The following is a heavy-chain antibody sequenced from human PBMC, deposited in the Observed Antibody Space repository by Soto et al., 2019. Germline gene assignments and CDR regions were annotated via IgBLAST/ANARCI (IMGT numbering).Heavy chain of an antibody. CDR1: GYTFTVDY. V-gene: IGHV1-2*04. D-gene: IGHD3-16*01. J-gene: IGHJ6*02. CDR2: INPNSGGT. CDR3: ARDEIMNTFGALRYYYGMDV. Sequence: TSVTVSCNASGYTFTVDYMHCVLQAAVQWLEWMGWINPNSGGTNYAQKFQGWVTMTRDTSISTAYMELSRLRSDDTAVYYCARDEIMNTFGALRYYYGMDVWGQGTTVTVSS.